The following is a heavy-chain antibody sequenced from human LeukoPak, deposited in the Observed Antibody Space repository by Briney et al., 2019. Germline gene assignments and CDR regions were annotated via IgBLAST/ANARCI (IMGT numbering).Heavy chain of an antibody. Sequence: GASVKVSCKASGYTFTSYAMHWVRQAPGQRLEWMGWINAGNGNTKYSQKFQGRVTMTRDTSTSTVYMELSSLRSEDTAVYYCARGPYSSSWQYYYYGMDVWGQGTTVTVSS. CDR2: INAGNGNT. D-gene: IGHD6-13*01. CDR1: GYTFTSYA. CDR3: ARGPYSSSWQYYYYGMDV. J-gene: IGHJ6*02. V-gene: IGHV1-3*01.